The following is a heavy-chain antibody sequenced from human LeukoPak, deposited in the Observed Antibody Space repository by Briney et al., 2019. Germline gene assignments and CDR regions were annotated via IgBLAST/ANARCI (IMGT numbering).Heavy chain of an antibody. J-gene: IGHJ5*02. D-gene: IGHD3-10*01. CDR3: ARERRFGVISRPVWFDP. V-gene: IGHV4-34*01. CDR2: INHSGST. Sequence: PSETLSLTCAVYGGSFSGYYRSWIRQPPGKGLEWIGEINHSGSTNYNPSLKSRVTISVDTSKNQISLKLSSVTAADTALYYCARERRFGVISRPVWFDPWGQGTLVTVSS. CDR1: GGSFSGYY.